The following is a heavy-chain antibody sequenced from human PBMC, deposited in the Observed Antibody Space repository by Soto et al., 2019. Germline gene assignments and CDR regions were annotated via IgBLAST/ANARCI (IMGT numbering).Heavy chain of an antibody. CDR2: ITDGGGST. D-gene: IGHD6-13*01. J-gene: IGHJ4*02. V-gene: IGHV3-23*01. CDR3: AKVGLFRHGYMGVVRGDY. CDR1: GFTFGSYA. Sequence: EVQLLESGGGLVQPGGSLRLSCVASGFTFGSYAMSWVRQAPGKGLEWVSGITDGGGSTFYAKSLQGRFTISRDNSNNTLYRQMSSPTAADTATYSCAKVGLFRHGYMGVVRGDYWGQGTLVTVSA.